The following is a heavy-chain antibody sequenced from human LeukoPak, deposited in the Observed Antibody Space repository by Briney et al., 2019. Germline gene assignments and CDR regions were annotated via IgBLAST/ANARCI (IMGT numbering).Heavy chain of an antibody. V-gene: IGHV4-39*01. D-gene: IGHD3-22*01. CDR2: IYYSGST. CDR3: ARLLRYYDSSGRYYFDY. J-gene: IGHJ4*02. Sequence: SETLSLTCTVSGGSISSSSYYGGWIRQPPGKGLEWIGSIYYSGSTYYNPSLKSRVTISVDTSKNQFSLKLSSVTAADTAVYYCARLLRYYDSSGRYYFDYWGQGTLVTVSS. CDR1: GGSISSSSYY.